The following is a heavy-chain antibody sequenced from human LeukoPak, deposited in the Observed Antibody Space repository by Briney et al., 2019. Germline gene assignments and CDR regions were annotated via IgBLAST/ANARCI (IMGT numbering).Heavy chain of an antibody. CDR2: INPNSGRT. CDR1: GYIFTDYY. D-gene: IGHD6-13*01. Sequence: ASVKVSCKASGYIFTDYYMRWVRQAPGQGLEWMGWINPNSGRTNPAQTFQGRVTMSRDTSITTAYMELSSLTSDDTAVYYCARDRDTIATTDAGGDHFHHWGQGTLVTVSS. CDR3: ARDRDTIATTDAGGDHFHH. V-gene: IGHV1-2*02. J-gene: IGHJ4*02.